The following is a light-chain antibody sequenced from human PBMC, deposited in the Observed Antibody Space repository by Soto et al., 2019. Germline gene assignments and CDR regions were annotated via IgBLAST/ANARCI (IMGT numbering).Light chain of an antibody. Sequence: AIRMTQSPSSLSASTGDRVTITCRASQGISSYLAWYQQKPGKAPKLLIYAASTLQSGVPSRFSGSGSGTDFTLTISCLQSEDFATYYCQQSHNWPRTFGQGTKVDI. CDR2: AAS. CDR3: QQSHNWPRT. J-gene: IGKJ1*01. V-gene: IGKV1-8*01. CDR1: QGISSY.